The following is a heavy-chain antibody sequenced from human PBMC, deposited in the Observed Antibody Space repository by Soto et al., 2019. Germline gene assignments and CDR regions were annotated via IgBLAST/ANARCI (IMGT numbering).Heavy chain of an antibody. J-gene: IGHJ5*01. CDR1: GFTFDDFV. CDR3: TRAERPDTAYFSHS. Sequence: PGGSLRLSCTGSGFTFDDFVINWVRQAPGEGLEWVGLIRNQTNHEKTEYAPTVKGRFTITRDASNGFAYLQMNSLKTDDTAVYYCTRAERPDTAYFSHSWGHGTLVTVSS. D-gene: IGHD2-8*01. CDR2: IRNQTNHEKT. V-gene: IGHV3-49*04.